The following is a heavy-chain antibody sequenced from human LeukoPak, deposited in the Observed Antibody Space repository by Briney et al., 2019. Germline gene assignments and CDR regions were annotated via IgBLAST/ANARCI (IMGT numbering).Heavy chain of an antibody. V-gene: IGHV3-23*01. CDR2: ISGSGGST. CDR3: VGSSSWYPTVFDY. D-gene: IGHD6-13*01. J-gene: IGHJ4*02. Sequence: GGSLRLSCAASGFTFSSYAMSWVRQAPGKGLEWVSAISGSGGSTYFADSVKGRFTISRDNSKNTLYLQMNSLRAEDTAVYYCVGSSSWYPTVFDYWGQGTLVTVSS. CDR1: GFTFSSYA.